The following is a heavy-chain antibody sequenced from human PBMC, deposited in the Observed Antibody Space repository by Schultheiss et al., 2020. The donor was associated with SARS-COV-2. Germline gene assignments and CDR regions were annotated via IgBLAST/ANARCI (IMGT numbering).Heavy chain of an antibody. CDR2: INPSGGST. CDR1: GGTFTGYY. CDR3: ARELAHGDGAGWDY. V-gene: IGHV1-46*01. Sequence: ASVKVSCKASGGTFTGYYMHWVRQATGQGLEWMGIINPSGGSTNYAQKFQGRVTITADESTSTAYMELSSLRSEDTAVYYCARELAHGDGAGWDYWGQGTLVTVSS. J-gene: IGHJ4*02. D-gene: IGHD4-17*01.